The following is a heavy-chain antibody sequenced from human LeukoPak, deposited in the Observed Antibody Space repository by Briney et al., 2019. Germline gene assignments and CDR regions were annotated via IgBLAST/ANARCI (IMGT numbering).Heavy chain of an antibody. V-gene: IGHV4-39*07. CDR3: ARAPSAAGSDY. J-gene: IGHJ4*02. Sequence: SETLSLTCTVSGGSISSSSYYWGWIRQPPGKGLEWIGSIYYSGSTYYNPSLKSRVTISLDTSKNQFSLKLSSVTAADTAVYYCARAPSAAGSDYWGQGTLVTVSS. CDR2: IYYSGST. CDR1: GGSISSSSYY. D-gene: IGHD6-13*01.